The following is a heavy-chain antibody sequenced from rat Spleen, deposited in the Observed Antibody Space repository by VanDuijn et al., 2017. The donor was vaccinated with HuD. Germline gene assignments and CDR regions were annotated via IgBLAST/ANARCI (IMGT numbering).Heavy chain of an antibody. Sequence: EEQLAVSGGGVVQPGRSLKLSSAASGFTFSNFAMAWSRQAQKKGLEGVASISSGGSGTYYPDSVKGRLTISRDNAKSTLYLQVDSLRPEDTARYYCARHDYDGTYYNFDYWGQGVMVTVSS. CDR3: ARHDYDGTYYNFDY. J-gene: IGHJ2*01. D-gene: IGHD1-12*02. V-gene: IGHV5-25*01. CDR1: GFTFSNFA. CDR2: ISSGGSGT.